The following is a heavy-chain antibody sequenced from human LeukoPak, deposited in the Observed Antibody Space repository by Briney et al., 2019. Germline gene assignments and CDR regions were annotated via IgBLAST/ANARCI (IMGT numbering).Heavy chain of an antibody. CDR2: INPNSGGT. Sequence: ASVKVSCKASGYTFTGYYMHWVRQAPGQGLEWMGWINPNSGGTNYAQKFQGRATMTRDTSISTAYMELSRLRSDDTAVYYCARSFSFSPLWFGEYYDYWGQGTLVTVSS. CDR3: ARSFSFSPLWFGEYYDY. V-gene: IGHV1-2*02. J-gene: IGHJ4*02. CDR1: GYTFTGYY. D-gene: IGHD3-10*01.